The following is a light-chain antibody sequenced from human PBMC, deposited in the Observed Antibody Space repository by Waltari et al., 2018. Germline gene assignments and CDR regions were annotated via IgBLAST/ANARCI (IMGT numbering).Light chain of an antibody. J-gene: IGLJ1*01. Sequence: QSALTQPASVSGSPGQSITISCSGTSSDVGAYNYVCWSQQHPGKAPKLIIYDVSVRPSGVSNRFSGSKSGNTASLTISGLHTEDEADYYCGTSTTTRNHVFGTGTKVTVL. CDR1: SSDVGAYNY. CDR2: DVS. CDR3: GTSTTTRNHV. V-gene: IGLV2-14*03.